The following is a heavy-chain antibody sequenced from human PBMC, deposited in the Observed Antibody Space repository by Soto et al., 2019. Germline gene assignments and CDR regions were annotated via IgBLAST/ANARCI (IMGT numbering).Heavy chain of an antibody. CDR3: AKNVTTALDY. V-gene: IGHV3-23*01. Sequence: EVQVLESGGGLVQPGGSLGLSGAASGFTFSNFAMNWVRQAPGKGLEYVSTISGTGHSTSYADSVKGRFTISRDNSKNTVYLQMNSLRADDTAVYYCAKNVTTALDYWGQGTLVTVSS. CDR2: ISGTGHST. CDR1: GFTFSNFA. D-gene: IGHD4-17*01. J-gene: IGHJ4*02.